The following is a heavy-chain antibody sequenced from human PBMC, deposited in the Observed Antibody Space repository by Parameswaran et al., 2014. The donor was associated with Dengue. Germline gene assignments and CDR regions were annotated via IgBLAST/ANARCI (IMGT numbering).Heavy chain of an antibody. V-gene: IGHV3-23*01. CDR2: ISGSGGST. J-gene: IGHJ6*03. D-gene: IGHD3-3*01. Sequence: RWIRQPPGKGLEWVSAISGSGGSTYYADSVKGRFTISRDNSKNTLYLQMNSLRAEDTAVYYCAKDAILEWLLKEPYYMDVWGKGTTVTVSS. CDR3: AKDAILEWLLKEPYYMDV.